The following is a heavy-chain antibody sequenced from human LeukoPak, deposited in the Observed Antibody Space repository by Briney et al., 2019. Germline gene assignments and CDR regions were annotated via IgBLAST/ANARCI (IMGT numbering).Heavy chain of an antibody. Sequence: GGSLRLSCVVSGFRFDDYGMHWVRRAPGKGLEWGSGISWSGTTTGYADSVKGRFTISRDSAKNSLYLQMDSLRVEDTALYYCAKDESTGGFAPGYFYGMGVWGQGTTVTVSS. V-gene: IGHV3-9*01. CDR3: AKDESTGGFAPGYFYGMGV. D-gene: IGHD3-16*01. J-gene: IGHJ6*02. CDR1: GFRFDDYG. CDR2: ISWSGTTT.